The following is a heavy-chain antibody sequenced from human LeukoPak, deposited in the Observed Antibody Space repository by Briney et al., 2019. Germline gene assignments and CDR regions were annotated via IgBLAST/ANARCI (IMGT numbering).Heavy chain of an antibody. J-gene: IGHJ6*03. V-gene: IGHV4-39*02. CDR2: INYSGST. CDR1: GASISSSDYY. Sequence: PSETLSLTCSVSGASISSSDYYWGWIRQPPGKGLEWIGRINYSGSTYYNPSLKSRVTISVDTSKNHFSLRLTSMTAADTAVYYCARLTHSYYSDTSGYYPYYYMDVWGQGTTVTVSS. CDR3: ARLTHSYYSDTSGYYPYYYMDV. D-gene: IGHD3-22*01.